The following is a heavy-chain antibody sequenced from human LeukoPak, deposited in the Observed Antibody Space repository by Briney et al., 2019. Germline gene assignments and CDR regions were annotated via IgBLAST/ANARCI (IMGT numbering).Heavy chain of an antibody. CDR2: IYYSGST. D-gene: IGHD2-2*01. CDR3: ARVTLLFNWFDP. J-gene: IGHJ5*02. Sequence: PSETLSLTCTVSGGSISSSSYYWGWIRQPPGKGLEWIGSIYYSGSTYYNPSLKSRVTISVDTSKNQFSLKLSSVTAADTAVYYCARVTLLFNWFDPWGQGTLVTVSS. CDR1: GGSISSSSYY. V-gene: IGHV4-39*07.